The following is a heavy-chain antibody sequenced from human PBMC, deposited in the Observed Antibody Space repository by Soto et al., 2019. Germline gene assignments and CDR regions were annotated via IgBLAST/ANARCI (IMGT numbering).Heavy chain of an antibody. J-gene: IGHJ4*02. V-gene: IGHV5-10-1*01. CDR3: TRQIYDSDTGPNFQYYFDS. CDR1: GYSFAGYW. D-gene: IGHD3-22*01. CDR2: IDPSDSQT. Sequence: GESLKISCKGSGYSFAGYWITWVRQKPGKGLEWMGRIDPSDSQTYYSPSFRGHVTISVTKSITTVFLQWSSLRASDTAMYYCTRQIYDSDTGPNFQYYFDSWGQGTPVTVSS.